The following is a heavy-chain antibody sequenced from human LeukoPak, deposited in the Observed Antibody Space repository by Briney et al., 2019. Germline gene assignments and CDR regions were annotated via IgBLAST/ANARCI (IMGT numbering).Heavy chain of an antibody. V-gene: IGHV3-21*06. D-gene: IGHD1-1*01. J-gene: IGHJ6*04. CDR2: ISSSSTYI. Sequence: GGSLRLSCAASGFTFSSYSMNWVRQAPGKGLEWVSSISSSSTYIYYADSVKGRFTISRDNAKNSLYLQMNSLRAEDTAVYYCARDPRLCTNGTTAYGMDVWGKGTTVTVSS. CDR3: ARDPRLCTNGTTAYGMDV. CDR1: GFTFSSYS.